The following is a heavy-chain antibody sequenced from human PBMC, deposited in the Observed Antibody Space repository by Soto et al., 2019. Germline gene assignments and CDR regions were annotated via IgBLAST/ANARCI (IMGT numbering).Heavy chain of an antibody. CDR1: GFTFSIYS. CDR3: ARSVEGHFDY. Sequence: EVQLVESGGGLVQPGGSLRLSCAVSGFTFSIYSMNWIRQAPGKGLQWVSYMTSDTKTIHYADSVKGRFTISRDNAKNLVYLQMTSLRHEDTAVYYCARSVEGHFDYWGQGTLVTVSS. J-gene: IGHJ4*02. CDR2: MTSDTKTI. V-gene: IGHV3-48*02. D-gene: IGHD6-19*01.